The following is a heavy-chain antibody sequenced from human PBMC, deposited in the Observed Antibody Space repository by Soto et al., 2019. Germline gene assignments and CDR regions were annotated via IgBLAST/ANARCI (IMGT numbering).Heavy chain of an antibody. D-gene: IGHD1-26*01. Sequence: QVQLQESGPGLVKPSETLSLTCTVSGGSVSSGSYYWSWIRQPPGKGLEWIGYIYYSGSTNYNPSRKSRVPISVDTSKNQFSLKLSSVTAADTAVYYCARTSGSYYPYYFDYWGQGTLVTVSS. CDR3: ARTSGSYYPYYFDY. CDR2: IYYSGST. J-gene: IGHJ4*02. V-gene: IGHV4-61*01. CDR1: GGSVSSGSYY.